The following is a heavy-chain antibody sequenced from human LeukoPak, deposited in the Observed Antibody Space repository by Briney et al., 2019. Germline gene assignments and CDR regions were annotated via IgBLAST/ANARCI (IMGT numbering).Heavy chain of an antibody. CDR3: AREQFRNDVYDDFDY. J-gene: IGHJ4*02. V-gene: IGHV3-7*01. Sequence: GGSLRLSCVASGFTFSNYWMSWVRQAPGKGLEWVANINQDGSGKYYVDSVKGRFTISGDDAKNSLYLQMNSLRAEDTAVYYCAREQFRNDVYDDFDYWGRGTLVTVSS. D-gene: IGHD5/OR15-5a*01. CDR2: INQDGSGK. CDR1: GFTFSNYW.